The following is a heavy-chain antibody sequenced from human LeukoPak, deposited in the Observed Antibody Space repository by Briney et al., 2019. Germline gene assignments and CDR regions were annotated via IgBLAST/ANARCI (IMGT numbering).Heavy chain of an antibody. V-gene: IGHV3-23*01. CDR3: ARERGNSGGNTNGYFDY. CDR2: ISGSGGTT. Sequence: TGGSLRLSCAASGFTFSSYAMSWVRQAPGKGLEWVSVISGSGGTTYSADSVRGRFTISRDISKGTLYLQMNSLRAEDTAAYYCARERGNSGGNTNGYFDYWGQGTLVTVSS. J-gene: IGHJ4*02. CDR1: GFTFSSYA. D-gene: IGHD4-23*01.